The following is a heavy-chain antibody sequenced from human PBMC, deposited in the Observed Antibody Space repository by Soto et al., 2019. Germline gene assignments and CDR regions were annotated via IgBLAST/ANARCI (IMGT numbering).Heavy chain of an antibody. CDR2: VYYTGTT. D-gene: IGHD6-13*01. V-gene: IGHV4-59*01. Sequence: TLSLTCTASGGSISSYFYIWVRQPPGKGLEWIGSVYYTGTTDYNPSLKSRVTISVDTSKTQFSLNLRSVTAADTAVYCCARDLAAVPRAFDYWGRGTLVTVSS. J-gene: IGHJ4*02. CDR1: GGSISSYF. CDR3: ARDLAAVPRAFDY.